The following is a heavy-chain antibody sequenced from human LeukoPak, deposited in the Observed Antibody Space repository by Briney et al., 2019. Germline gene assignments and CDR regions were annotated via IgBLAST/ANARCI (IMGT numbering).Heavy chain of an antibody. J-gene: IGHJ4*02. CDR3: VKDLSFSSSCFES. CDR2: ISHQGSDI. D-gene: IGHD6-6*01. CDR1: GFTFSSCG. V-gene: IGHV3-30*18. Sequence: GRSVKLSCTASGFTFSSCGMHWVRQAPGKGLEWVAVISHQGSDIYYLDSVKGRFTISRDNHKNTLYLHMNSLSVEDTAIYFCVKDLSFSSSCFESWGQGTLVSVSS.